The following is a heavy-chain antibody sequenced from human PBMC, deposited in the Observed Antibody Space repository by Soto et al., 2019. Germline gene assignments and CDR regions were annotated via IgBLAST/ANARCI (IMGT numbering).Heavy chain of an antibody. Sequence: EVQLVESGGGLVQPGGSLRLSCAASGFTVSSKYMTWVRQAPGKGLEWVSLMQGGGTTYYAESVKGRFTISRDTSENTLHLQMDSLRVEDTAVYYCARDDVLCDGGRCYGIPLDVWGKGTTFTFSS. V-gene: IGHV3-66*01. J-gene: IGHJ6*04. D-gene: IGHD2-15*01. CDR3: ARDDVLCDGGRCYGIPLDV. CDR2: MQGGGTT. CDR1: GFTVSSKY.